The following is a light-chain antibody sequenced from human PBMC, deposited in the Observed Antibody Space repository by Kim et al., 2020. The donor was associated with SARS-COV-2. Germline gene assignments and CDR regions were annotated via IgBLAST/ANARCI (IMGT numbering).Light chain of an antibody. V-gene: IGKV3-15*01. J-gene: IGKJ4*01. CDR3: QQYKDLPPLT. CDR1: QSVSRN. CDR2: GAS. Sequence: EIVMTQSPATLSVSPGERATLSCRASQSVSRNLAWYQLKPGQAPRLLIYGASTRATGIPDRFSGSGSGTEFTLIISSLQSEDFAVYYCQQYKDLPPLTFGGGTKVDIK.